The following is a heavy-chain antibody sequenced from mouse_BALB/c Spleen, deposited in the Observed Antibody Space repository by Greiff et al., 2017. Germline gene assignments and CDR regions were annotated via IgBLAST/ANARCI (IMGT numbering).Heavy chain of an antibody. J-gene: IGHJ3*01. V-gene: IGHV1-54*01. CDR1: GYAFTNYL. Sequence: VQLKESGAELVRPGTSVKVSCKASGYAFTNYLIEWVKQRPGQGLEWIGVINPGSGGTNYNEKFKGKATLTADKSSSTAYMQLSSLTSDDSAVYFCARVERFAYWGQGTLVTVSA. CDR3: ARVERFAY. CDR2: INPGSGGT.